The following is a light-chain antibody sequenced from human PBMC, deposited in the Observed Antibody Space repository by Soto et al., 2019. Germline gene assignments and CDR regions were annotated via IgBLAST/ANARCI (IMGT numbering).Light chain of an antibody. CDR1: QSVSSK. J-gene: IGKJ5*01. Sequence: EIVMTQSPATLSVSPGERATLSCRASQSVSSKLAWYQQKPGQAHRLLIYDASNRATGIPARFSGSGSGTDFTPTISSLEPEDLAVYYCQQRSNWPTITFGQGTRREIK. CDR2: DAS. V-gene: IGKV3-11*01. CDR3: QQRSNWPTIT.